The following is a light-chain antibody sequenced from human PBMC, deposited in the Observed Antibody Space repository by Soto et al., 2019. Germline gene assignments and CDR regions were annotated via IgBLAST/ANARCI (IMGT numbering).Light chain of an antibody. CDR1: QNIRNW. J-gene: IGKJ5*01. CDR3: QQYNTYST. V-gene: IGKV1-5*01. Sequence: DIQMTQSPSSLSASVGAGVTITCRASQNIRNWLAWYQQKPGKAPNPLIYDDSSLKSGVPARFSGSGSGTEFTLTISSLQPDDFATYFCQQYNTYSTFGQGTRLEIK. CDR2: DDS.